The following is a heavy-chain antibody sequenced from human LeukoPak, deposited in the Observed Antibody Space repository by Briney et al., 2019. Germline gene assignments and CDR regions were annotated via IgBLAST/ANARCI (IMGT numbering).Heavy chain of an antibody. CDR3: TKDFYRDLYDSVDYHY. Sequence: GGSLRLSCAASGFIFDDFAMHWVRQVPGKGLEWVSGINSNNGIIGYADSVKGRFSISRDNAKDSLYLQLNSLRPEDTALYYCTKDFYRDLYDSVDYHYWGQGTLVTVSS. CDR1: GFIFDDFA. CDR2: INSNNGII. D-gene: IGHD3-22*01. J-gene: IGHJ4*02. V-gene: IGHV3-9*01.